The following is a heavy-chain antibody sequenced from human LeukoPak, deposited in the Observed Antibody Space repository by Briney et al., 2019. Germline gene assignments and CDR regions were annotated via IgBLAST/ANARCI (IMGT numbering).Heavy chain of an antibody. J-gene: IGHJ6*03. Sequence: ASVKVSCKASGYTFTSYDINWVRQATGQGLEWMGWMNPNSGNTGYAQKFQGRVTMTRNTSISTVYMELSSLRSGDTAVYYCAREVAAAGTLRYYYYYMDVWGKGTTVTISS. CDR1: GYTFTSYD. V-gene: IGHV1-8*01. CDR3: AREVAAAGTLRYYYYYMDV. D-gene: IGHD6-13*01. CDR2: MNPNSGNT.